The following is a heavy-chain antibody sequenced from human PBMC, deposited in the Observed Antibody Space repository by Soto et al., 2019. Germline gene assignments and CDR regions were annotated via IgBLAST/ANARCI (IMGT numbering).Heavy chain of an antibody. CDR1: GFSFGDYG. D-gene: IGHD3-10*01. CDR3: ARDLNDYGTPIFGY. CDR2: ISSDGSVD. V-gene: IGHV3-30-3*01. Sequence: QVQLVESGGGVVQPGRSLRLSCAASGFSFGDYGIHWVRQAPGKGLEWVPLISSDGSVDFYADSVKGRFTVSRDISKNTLYLQMNGLRVEDTAMYYCARDLNDYGTPIFGYWGQGTLVTVSS. J-gene: IGHJ4*02.